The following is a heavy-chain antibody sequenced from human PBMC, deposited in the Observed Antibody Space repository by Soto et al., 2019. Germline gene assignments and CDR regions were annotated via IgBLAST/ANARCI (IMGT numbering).Heavy chain of an antibody. J-gene: IGHJ6*02. CDR3: ARDARYCSGGSCYYYYYYYGMDV. V-gene: IGHV3-21*01. Sequence: EVQLEESGGGLVKPGGSLRLSCAASGFTISSYTMNWVRQAPGKGLEWVSSISSSSSYIYYADSVKGRFTISRDNAKNLLYLQMNSLRAEDTAVYYCARDARYCSGGSCYYYYYYYGMDVWGQGTTVTVSS. CDR2: ISSSSSYI. CDR1: GFTISSYT. D-gene: IGHD2-15*01.